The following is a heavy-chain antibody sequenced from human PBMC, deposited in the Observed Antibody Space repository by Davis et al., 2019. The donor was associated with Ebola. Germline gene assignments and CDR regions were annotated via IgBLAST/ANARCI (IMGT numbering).Heavy chain of an antibody. CDR1: GFTFSSYG. V-gene: IGHV3-30*03. Sequence: PGGSLRLSCAASGFTFSSYGMHWVRQAPGKGLEWVAVISYDGSNKYYADSVKGRFTISRDNSKNTLYLQMNSLRAEDTAVYYCARDRAYGWERYYYMDVWGKGTTVTVSS. D-gene: IGHD3-10*01. J-gene: IGHJ6*03. CDR2: ISYDGSNK. CDR3: ARDRAYGWERYYYMDV.